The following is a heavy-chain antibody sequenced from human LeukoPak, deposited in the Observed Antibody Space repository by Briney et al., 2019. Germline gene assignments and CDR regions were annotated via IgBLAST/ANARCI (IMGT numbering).Heavy chain of an antibody. J-gene: IGHJ4*02. V-gene: IGHV3-48*04. CDR1: GFTFSGHN. CDR2: VSISSGTI. CDR3: ARVWGYSSSWYEGPSDY. Sequence: GGSLRLSCAASGFTFSGHNMNWVRQAPGKGLEWISFVSISSGTIYYADSVNGRFRISRDNAKSSLDLEMNSLRAEDTAVYYCARVWGYSSSWYEGPSDYWGQGTLVTVSS. D-gene: IGHD6-13*01.